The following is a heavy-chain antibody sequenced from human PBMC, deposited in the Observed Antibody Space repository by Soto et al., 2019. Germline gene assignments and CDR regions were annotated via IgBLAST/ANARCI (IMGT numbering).Heavy chain of an antibody. J-gene: IGHJ3*02. V-gene: IGHV5-51*01. CDR2: IYPGDSDT. CDR3: ASTTYSSGWYGDAFDI. Sequence: CESLKVSWKGSGYSFTSYWIGWVRQMPGKGLEWMGIIYPGDSDTRYSPSFQGQVTISADKSISTAYLQWSSLKASDTAMYYCASTTYSSGWYGDAFDIWRQGTMVTVSS. D-gene: IGHD6-19*01. CDR1: GYSFTSYW.